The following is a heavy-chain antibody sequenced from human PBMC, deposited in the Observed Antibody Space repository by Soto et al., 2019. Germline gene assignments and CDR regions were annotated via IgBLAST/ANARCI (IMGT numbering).Heavy chain of an antibody. CDR3: ARGRYGELSPFDY. CDR1: GGSISNYY. CDR2: IYYSGNT. D-gene: IGHD3-10*01. J-gene: IGHJ4*02. V-gene: IGHV4-59*01. Sequence: QVQLQELGPGLVKPSETLSLTCTVSGGSISNYYWSWIRQPPGKGLEWIGYIYYSGNTNYSPSLKSRVTISVDTSRDQFSLKLTSVTAADTAVYYCARGRYGELSPFDYWGQGTLVTVSS.